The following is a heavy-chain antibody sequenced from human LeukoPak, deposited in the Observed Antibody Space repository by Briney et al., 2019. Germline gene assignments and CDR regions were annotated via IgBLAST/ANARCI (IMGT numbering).Heavy chain of an antibody. CDR3: ARQRKQEWLNYYYYGMDV. CDR1: GGSISSYY. V-gene: IGHV4-59*08. J-gene: IGHJ6*02. D-gene: IGHD3-3*01. Sequence: SETLSLTCTVSGGSISSYYWSWIRQPPGKGLEWIGYIYYSGSTNYNPSLKSRVTISVDTSKNQFSLKLSSVTAADTAVYYCARQRKQEWLNYYYYGMDVWGQGTTVTVSS. CDR2: IYYSGST.